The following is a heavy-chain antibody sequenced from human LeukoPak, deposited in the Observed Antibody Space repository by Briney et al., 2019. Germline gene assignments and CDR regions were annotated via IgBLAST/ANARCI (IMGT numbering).Heavy chain of an antibody. Sequence: ASVKVSCKASGYTFTSYDINWVRQATGQGLEWMGWMNPNSGDRGYAQKFQGRVTITRNTSISTAYMELSSLRSEDTAVYYCATDMVGYCGGVTCYSEAYWGQGSLVTVSS. D-gene: IGHD2-21*01. J-gene: IGHJ4*02. V-gene: IGHV1-8*03. CDR2: MNPNSGDR. CDR3: ATDMVGYCGGVTCYSEAY. CDR1: GYTFTSYD.